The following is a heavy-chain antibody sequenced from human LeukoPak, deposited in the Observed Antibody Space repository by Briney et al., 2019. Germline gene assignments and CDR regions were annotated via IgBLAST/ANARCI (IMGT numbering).Heavy chain of an antibody. CDR2: VRGKANSYAT. V-gene: IGHV3-73*01. D-gene: IGHD5-12*01. CDR1: GFTFSDSP. Sequence: GGSLRLSCAASGFTFSDSPMHWVRQASGKGLEWVGRVRGKANSYATGYAASVKGRFTISRDDSKNTAYLQMNSLRAEDTAVYYCVRDGGVSGYDLLDYWGQGTLVTVSS. J-gene: IGHJ4*02. CDR3: VRDGGVSGYDLLDY.